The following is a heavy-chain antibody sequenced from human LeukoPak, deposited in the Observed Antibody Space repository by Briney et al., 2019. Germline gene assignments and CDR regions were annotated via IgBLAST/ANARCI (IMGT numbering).Heavy chain of an antibody. V-gene: IGHV4-39*01. CDR3: ARLRAARFGFDY. J-gene: IGHJ4*02. CDR1: GGSISSSGYY. CDR2: IYYSGST. Sequence: SETLSLTCTVSGGSISSSGYYWGWIRQPPGKGLEWIGSIYYSGSTYYNPSLKSRVTISVDTSKNQFSLKLNSVTAADTALYYCARLRAARFGFDYWGQGTLVTVSS. D-gene: IGHD6-6*01.